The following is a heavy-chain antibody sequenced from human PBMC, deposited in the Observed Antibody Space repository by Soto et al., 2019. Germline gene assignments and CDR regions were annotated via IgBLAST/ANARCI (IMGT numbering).Heavy chain of an antibody. D-gene: IGHD1-1*01. CDR3: ARDNPNWNDESDYGMDV. V-gene: IGHV3-21*01. Sequence: EVQLVESVGGLVKPGGSLRLSCAASGFTFSSYSMNWVRQAPGKGLEWVSSISSSSSYIYYADSVKGRFTISRDNAKNSLYLQMNSLRAEDTAVYYCARDNPNWNDESDYGMDVWGQGTTVTVSS. J-gene: IGHJ6*02. CDR2: ISSSSSYI. CDR1: GFTFSSYS.